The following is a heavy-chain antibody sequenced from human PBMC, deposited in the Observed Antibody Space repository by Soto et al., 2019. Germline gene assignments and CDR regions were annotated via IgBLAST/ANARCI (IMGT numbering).Heavy chain of an antibody. CDR2: IYHSGST. CDR1: GGSISSGGYS. D-gene: IGHD2-2*01. V-gene: IGHV4-30-2*01. Sequence: PSETLSLTCAVSGGSISSGGYSWSWIRQPPGKGLEWIGEIYHSGSTNYNPSLKSRVTISVDKSKNQFSLKLSSVTAADTAVYYCARHCSSTSCYGMDVWGQGTTVTVSS. J-gene: IGHJ6*02. CDR3: ARHCSSTSCYGMDV.